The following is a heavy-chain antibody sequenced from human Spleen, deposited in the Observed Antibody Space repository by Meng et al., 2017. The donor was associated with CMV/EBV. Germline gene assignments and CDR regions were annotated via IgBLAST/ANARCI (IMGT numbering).Heavy chain of an antibody. CDR2: IIPIYATS. CDR1: GYTFTGYY. V-gene: IGHV1-69*05. CDR3: AKGGAAALYNWFDR. J-gene: IGHJ5*02. Sequence: SVKVSCKASGYTFTGYYMHWVRQAPGQGLEWMGAIIPIYATSNYAQKFQGRVTITTDESTTTAYMELSSLTSEDTAAYYCAKGGAAALYNWFDRWGQGTLVTVSS. D-gene: IGHD6-13*01.